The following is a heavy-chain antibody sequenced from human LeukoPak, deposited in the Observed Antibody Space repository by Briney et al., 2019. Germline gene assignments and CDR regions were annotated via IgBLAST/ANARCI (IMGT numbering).Heavy chain of an antibody. V-gene: IGHV3-23*01. J-gene: IGHJ4*02. CDR1: GFNVSNNY. D-gene: IGHD1-26*01. Sequence: GGSLRLSCAASGFNVSNNYMSWVRQAPEKGLEWVSVISGSGGSTYSADSVKGRFTISRDNSQNTLYLQVNNLRAEDTAVYYCAREDSGSYSIDYWGQGTLVTVSS. CDR2: ISGSGGST. CDR3: AREDSGSYSIDY.